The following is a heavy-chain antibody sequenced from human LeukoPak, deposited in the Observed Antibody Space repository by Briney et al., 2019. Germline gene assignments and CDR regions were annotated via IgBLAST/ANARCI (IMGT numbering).Heavy chain of an antibody. CDR1: GFTFSSYS. V-gene: IGHV3-48*04. CDR2: ISSSSSTI. J-gene: IGHJ3*02. CDR3: ARDFVAIAAAGRDAFDI. D-gene: IGHD6-13*01. Sequence: PGGSLRLSCAASGFTFSSYSMNWVRQAPGKGLEWVSYISSSSSTIYYADSVKGRFTISRDNAKNSLYLQMNSLRAEDTAVYYCARDFVAIAAAGRDAFDIWGQGTMVTVSS.